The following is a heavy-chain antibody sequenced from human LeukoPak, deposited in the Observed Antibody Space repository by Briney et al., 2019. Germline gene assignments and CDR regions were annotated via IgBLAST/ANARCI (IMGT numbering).Heavy chain of an antibody. CDR2: IYYSGST. D-gene: IGHD6-13*01. V-gene: IGHV4-59*01. CDR1: GGSISSYY. Sequence: PSETLSLTCTVSGGSISSYYWSWIRQPPGKGLEWIGYIYYSGSTNYNPSLKSRVTISVDTSKNQFSLKLSSVTAADTAVYYCARAPALGIAAAGPYFDYWGQGTLVTVSS. J-gene: IGHJ4*02. CDR3: ARAPALGIAAAGPYFDY.